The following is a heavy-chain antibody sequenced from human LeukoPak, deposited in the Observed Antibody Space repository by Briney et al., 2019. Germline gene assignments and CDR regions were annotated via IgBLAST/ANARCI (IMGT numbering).Heavy chain of an antibody. Sequence: SETLSLTCAGSGGSISSGGYAWSWIRQPPGKGLEWIAYVDHSGTTYHPPSLKSRVPQSLDTSKNQCSLRPSSVTAADPAVYYCARYVSMYDYVWGSYRRYLDYWGQGTLVTVSS. CDR2: VDHSGTT. CDR3: ARYVSMYDYVWGSYRRYLDY. V-gene: IGHV4-30-2*01. CDR1: GGSISSGGYA. D-gene: IGHD3-16*02. J-gene: IGHJ4*02.